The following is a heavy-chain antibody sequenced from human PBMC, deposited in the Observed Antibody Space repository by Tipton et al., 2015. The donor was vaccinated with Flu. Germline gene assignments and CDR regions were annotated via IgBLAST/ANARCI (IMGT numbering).Heavy chain of an antibody. V-gene: IGHV4-4*07. CDR2: IYTSGST. D-gene: IGHD3-3*01. CDR3: ARHFGVVNDAFDI. Sequence: TLSLTCTVSGGSISSYYWSWIRQPAGKGLEWIGRIYTSGSTNYNPSLKSRVTMSVDTSKNQFSLKLSSVTAADTAVYYCARHFGVVNDAFDIWDQGTMVTVSS. J-gene: IGHJ3*02. CDR1: GGSISSYY.